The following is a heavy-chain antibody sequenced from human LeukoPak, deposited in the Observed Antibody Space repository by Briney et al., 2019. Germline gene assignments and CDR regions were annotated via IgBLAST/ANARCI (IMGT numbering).Heavy chain of an antibody. CDR3: ARHRGVGAHT. CDR1: GGSISSYY. J-gene: IGHJ5*02. CDR2: IYYSGST. D-gene: IGHD3-10*01. Sequence: SETLSLTCTVSGGSISSYYWNWIRQPPGKGLEWIGNIYYSGSTNYNPSLKSRVTISVDMSKIQFSLRLSSVTAADTAVYYCARHRGVGAHTWGQGTLVTVSS. V-gene: IGHV4-59*08.